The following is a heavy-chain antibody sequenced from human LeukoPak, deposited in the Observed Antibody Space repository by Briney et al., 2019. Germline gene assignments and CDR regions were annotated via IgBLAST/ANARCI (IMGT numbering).Heavy chain of an antibody. V-gene: IGHV3-23*01. Sequence: GGSLRLSCAASRFTFSSYAMSWVRQAPGKGLEWVSAISGSGGSTYYADSVKGRFTISRDNSKNTLYLQMNSLRAEDTAVYYCAKGGWDYGDYVDAFDIWGQGTMVTVSS. D-gene: IGHD4-17*01. J-gene: IGHJ3*02. CDR3: AKGGWDYGDYVDAFDI. CDR2: ISGSGGST. CDR1: RFTFSSYA.